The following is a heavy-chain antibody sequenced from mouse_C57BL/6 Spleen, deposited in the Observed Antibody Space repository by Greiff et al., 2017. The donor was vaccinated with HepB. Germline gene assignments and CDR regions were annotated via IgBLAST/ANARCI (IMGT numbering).Heavy chain of an antibody. Sequence: VQLKQSVAELVRPGASVKLSCTASGFNIKNTYMHWVKQRPEQGLEWIGRIDPANGNTKYAPKFQGKATITADTSSNTAYLQLSRLTSEDTAIYYCARVYYGSRRGFDYWGQGTTLTVSS. CDR2: IDPANGNT. D-gene: IGHD1-1*01. CDR1: GFNIKNTY. J-gene: IGHJ2*01. CDR3: ARVYYGSRRGFDY. V-gene: IGHV14-3*01.